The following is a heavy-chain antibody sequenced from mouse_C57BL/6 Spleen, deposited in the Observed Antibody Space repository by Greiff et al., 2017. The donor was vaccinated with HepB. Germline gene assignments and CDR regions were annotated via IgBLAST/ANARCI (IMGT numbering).Heavy chain of an antibody. V-gene: IGHV1-15*01. Sequence: VQLQQSGAELVRPGASVTLSCKASGYTFTDYEMHWVKQTPVHGLEWIGAIDPETGGTADNQKFKGKAILTADKSSSKAYMELRSLTYEDSAVYYWTREGDAMYYLGQVTSVTVSS. J-gene: IGHJ4*01. CDR2: IDPETGGT. CDR3: TREGDAMYY. CDR1: GYTFTDYE.